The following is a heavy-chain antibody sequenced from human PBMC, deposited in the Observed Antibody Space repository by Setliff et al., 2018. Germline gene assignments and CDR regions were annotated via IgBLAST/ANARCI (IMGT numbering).Heavy chain of an antibody. V-gene: IGHV4-59*01. D-gene: IGHD3-16*01. Sequence: SETLSLTCTVSGGSISSYYWSWIRQPPGKRLEWIGYIYYSGSTNYNPSLESRVTISVDTSKNQISLRLNSATAADTAVYYCARLRGAFDYWGQGALVTV. CDR2: IYYSGST. J-gene: IGHJ4*02. CDR1: GGSISSYY. CDR3: ARLRGAFDY.